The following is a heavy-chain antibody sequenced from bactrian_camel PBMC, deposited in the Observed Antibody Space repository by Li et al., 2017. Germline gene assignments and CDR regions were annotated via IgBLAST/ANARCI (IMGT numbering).Heavy chain of an antibody. V-gene: IGHV3S55*01. CDR1: AFTFATYC. Sequence: HVQLVESGGNSVQAGGSLRLSCVASAFTFATYCMGWFRQVPGKEREGVAAIDSDGRTSYADSVKGRFTISKRFTISKDNVKNTLYLQMNSLKPEDTGMYHCAACVIGTYNCKYWGQGTQVTVS. CDR2: IDSDGRT. D-gene: IGHD8*01. J-gene: IGHJ4*01. CDR3: AACVIGTYNCKY.